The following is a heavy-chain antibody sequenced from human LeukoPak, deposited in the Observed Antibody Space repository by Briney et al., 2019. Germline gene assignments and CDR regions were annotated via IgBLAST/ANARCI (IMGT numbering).Heavy chain of an antibody. J-gene: IGHJ4*02. CDR3: ARGLGYCSGGSCYGDY. Sequence: GGSLRLSCAASGFTFSSYAMSWVRQAPGKGLEWVSAISGSGGSTYYADSVKGRFTISRDNSKNTLYLQMNSLRAEDTAVYYCARGLGYCSGGSCYGDYWGQGTLVTVSS. CDR1: GFTFSSYA. V-gene: IGHV3-23*01. CDR2: ISGSGGST. D-gene: IGHD2-15*01.